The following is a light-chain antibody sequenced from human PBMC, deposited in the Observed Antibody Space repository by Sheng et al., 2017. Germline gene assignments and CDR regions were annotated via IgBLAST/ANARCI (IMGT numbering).Light chain of an antibody. Sequence: DIQMTQSPSSVSASVGDRVTITCRASQDIRSWLAWYQQRPGKAPKLLIYAVSNLQSGVPSRFSGTGSGTHFSLTISSLQPEDFATYFCQQGNSFPLTFGGGTKVGI. V-gene: IGKV1-12*01. CDR3: QQGNSFPLT. CDR1: QDIRSW. J-gene: IGKJ4*01. CDR2: AVS.